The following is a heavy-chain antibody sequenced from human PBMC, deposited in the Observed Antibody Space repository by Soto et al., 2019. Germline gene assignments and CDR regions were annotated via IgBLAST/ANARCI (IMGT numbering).Heavy chain of an antibody. CDR1: GGSISSGGYY. CDR3: ARYDNSGSHGVDI. V-gene: IGHV4-31*03. Sequence: QVQLQESGPGLVKPSQTLSLTCTVSGGSISSGGYYWSWIRQHPGKGLEWIGYIYYSGSTYYNPSLKRRVTISVDTSKNQFSLKLSSVTAAATAVYYCARYDNSGSHGVDIWGQGTMVTVSS. J-gene: IGHJ3*02. D-gene: IGHD3-22*01. CDR2: IYYSGST.